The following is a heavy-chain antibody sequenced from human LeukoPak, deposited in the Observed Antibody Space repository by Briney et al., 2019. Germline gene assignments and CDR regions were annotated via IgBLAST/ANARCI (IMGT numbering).Heavy chain of an antibody. J-gene: IGHJ4*02. CDR3: ASTRNRAWSGYYTVDY. V-gene: IGHV4-30-4*08. CDR1: GGSISSGSYY. Sequence: PSETLSLTCTVSGGSISSGSYYWSWIRQPPGKGLECIGYIYYHGSTYYNPSLRGRVTISVDTSKNQFSLKLSSVTAADTAVYYCASTRNRAWSGYYTVDYWGQGTLVTVSS. D-gene: IGHD3-3*01. CDR2: IYYHGST.